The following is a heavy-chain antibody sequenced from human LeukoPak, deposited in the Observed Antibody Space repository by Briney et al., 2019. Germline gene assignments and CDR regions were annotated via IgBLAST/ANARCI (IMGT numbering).Heavy chain of an antibody. V-gene: IGHV4-59*01. CDR3: ARGLCSSSQGWWFDP. J-gene: IGHJ5*02. CDR2: IYYSGGT. CDR1: GDSISNYY. Sequence: PSETLSLTCTISGDSISNYYWSWIRQPPGRGLEWIGYIYYSGGTNHNPSLKSRVSISVDTSKTHFSLKLTSVTAADTAVYYCARGLCSSSQGWWFDPWGQGTLVTVSS. D-gene: IGHD6-13*01.